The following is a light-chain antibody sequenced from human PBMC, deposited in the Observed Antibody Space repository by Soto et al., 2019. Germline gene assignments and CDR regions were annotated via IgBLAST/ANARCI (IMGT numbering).Light chain of an antibody. V-gene: IGKV3-20*01. J-gene: IGKJ1*01. CDR2: GAS. Sequence: EIVLTQSPGTLSLSPGEGATLSCRASQSVSTNVFAWNQQKPGQAPRLLIYGASTRATGIPDRFSGSGSGTDFTLTISRLEPEDFAVYYCQQYGRTSWTFGQGTKVDIK. CDR3: QQYGRTSWT. CDR1: QSVSTNV.